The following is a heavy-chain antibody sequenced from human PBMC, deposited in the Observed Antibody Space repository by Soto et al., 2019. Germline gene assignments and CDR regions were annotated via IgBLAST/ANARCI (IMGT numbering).Heavy chain of an antibody. D-gene: IGHD5-18*01. CDR1: GFNFGRYA. CDR3: ARDMGYSYRTGYGLDV. V-gene: IGHV3-30-3*01. Sequence: PGVSLRLSCDASGFNFGRYAMHWVRQTPGKGLEWVAVISCDGSNKFYAESVKGRITSSRDNSKNTLFLQMNSLRPEDTAVYYCARDMGYSYRTGYGLDVWGQGTTVTVPS. CDR2: ISCDGSNK. J-gene: IGHJ6*02.